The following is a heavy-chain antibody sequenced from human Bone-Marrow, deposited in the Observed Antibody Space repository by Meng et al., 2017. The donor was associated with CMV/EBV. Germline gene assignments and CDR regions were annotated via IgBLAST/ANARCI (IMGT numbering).Heavy chain of an antibody. CDR2: INPNSGGT. CDR3: ARESLAARPQYYFDY. V-gene: IGHV1-2*02. Sequence: ASVKVSCKASGYTFTGYYMHWVRQAPGQGLEWMGWINPNSGGTNYAQKFQGRVTMTRDTSISTAYMELSRLRSDDTAVYYCARESLAARPQYYFDYWAQGTLATVSS. J-gene: IGHJ4*02. D-gene: IGHD6-6*01. CDR1: GYTFTGYY.